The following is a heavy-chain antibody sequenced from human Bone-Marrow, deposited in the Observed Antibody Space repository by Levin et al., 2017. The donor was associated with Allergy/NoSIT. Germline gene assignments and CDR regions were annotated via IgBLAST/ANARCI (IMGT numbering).Heavy chain of an antibody. Sequence: PGGSLRLSCAASGFSFSSYGMHWVRQAPGKGLEWVAVIWYDGSNKDYGDSVKGRFTISRDNSKNTLYLQMNSLRAEDTAFYYCARDLSGAAGAYDYWGQGTLVSVSS. CDR3: ARDLSGAAGAYDY. CDR1: GFSFSSYG. CDR2: IWYDGSNK. J-gene: IGHJ4*02. D-gene: IGHD6-13*01. V-gene: IGHV3-33*01.